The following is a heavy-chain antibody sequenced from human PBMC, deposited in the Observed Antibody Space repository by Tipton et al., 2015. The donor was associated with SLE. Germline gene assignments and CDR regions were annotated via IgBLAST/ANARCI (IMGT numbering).Heavy chain of an antibody. J-gene: IGHJ4*02. D-gene: IGHD6-25*01. CDR3: ARGFLGMKAAQYYFDY. V-gene: IGHV3-23*01. CDR2: IRGSGGSI. CDR1: GFTFSNYA. Sequence: SLRLSCGASGFTFSNYALSWVRQAPGKGLEWVSSIRGSGGSIYYADSVKGRFTISRDNSKNMLYFQMDSLRGEDTAVYYCARGFLGMKAAQYYFDYWGQGTLVTVSS.